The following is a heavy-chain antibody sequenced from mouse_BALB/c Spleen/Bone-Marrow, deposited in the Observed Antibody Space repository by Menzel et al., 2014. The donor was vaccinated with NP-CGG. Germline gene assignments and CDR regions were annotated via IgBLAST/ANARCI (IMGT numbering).Heavy chain of an antibody. CDR1: GFTFSDYY. D-gene: IGHD3-1*01. Sequence: EVQLQQSGGGLVKPGGSLKLSCAASGFTFSDYYMYWVRQTPEKRLEWVATISDGGSYTYYPDTVTGRFTISRDNAKNTLYLEMSSLRSEDTAMYYCARDSSGYFDYWGQGTTLTVSS. CDR2: ISDGGSYT. J-gene: IGHJ2*01. CDR3: ARDSSGYFDY. V-gene: IGHV5-4*02.